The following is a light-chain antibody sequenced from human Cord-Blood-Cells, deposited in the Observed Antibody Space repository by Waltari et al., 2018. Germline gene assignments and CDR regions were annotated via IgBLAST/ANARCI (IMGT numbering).Light chain of an antibody. V-gene: IGKV3-20*01. J-gene: IGKJ3*01. Sequence: EIVLTQSPGTLSLSQGERATLSCRASQSVSSSYLAWCQQNPGQAPRRLIYGASSRATCIPDRFSGSGSGTDFTLTISRLEPEDFAVYYCQQYGSSPEFTFGPGSKVDIK. CDR2: GAS. CDR3: QQYGSSPEFT. CDR1: QSVSSSY.